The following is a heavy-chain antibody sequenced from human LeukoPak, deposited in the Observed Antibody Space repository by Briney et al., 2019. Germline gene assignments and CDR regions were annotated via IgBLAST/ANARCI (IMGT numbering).Heavy chain of an antibody. CDR3: ARDLKGAHWFDP. Sequence: ASVKVSCKASGYTFTGYYMHWVRQAPGQGLEWMGWINPNSGGTNYAQKFQGRVTMTRDTSVSTAYMELSRLRSDDTAVYYCARDLKGAHWFDPWAQGTLVTVSS. CDR2: INPNSGGT. J-gene: IGHJ5*02. CDR1: GYTFTGYY. V-gene: IGHV1-2*02.